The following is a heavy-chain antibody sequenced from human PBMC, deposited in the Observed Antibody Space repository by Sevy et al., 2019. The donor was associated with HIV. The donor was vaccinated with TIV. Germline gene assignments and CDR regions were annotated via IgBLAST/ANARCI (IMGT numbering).Heavy chain of an antibody. D-gene: IGHD5-18*01. CDR1: GYTFTGDH. V-gene: IGHV1-2*02. Sequence: ASVKVSCKASGYTFTGDHMHWVRQTPGQGLEWMGWINPKRGDTKSAQRFQGRVTMTRDTSISTAYMELSRLRSDDTAVYYCARAGTLYSGYTYGSIDFWGQGTLVTVSS. CDR3: ARAGTLYSGYTYGSIDF. CDR2: INPKRGDT. J-gene: IGHJ4*02.